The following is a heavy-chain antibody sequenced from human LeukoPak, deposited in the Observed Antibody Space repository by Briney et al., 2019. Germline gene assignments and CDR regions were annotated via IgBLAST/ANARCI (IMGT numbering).Heavy chain of an antibody. V-gene: IGHV3-30-3*01. CDR1: GFTFSSYA. J-gene: IGHJ4*02. CDR2: ISYDGSNK. D-gene: IGHD3-22*01. CDR3: AREMLNYDSSGYYPY. Sequence: GGSLRLSCAASGFTFSSYAMHWVRQAPGKGLEWVAVISYDGSNKYYADSVKGRFTISRDNSKNTLYLQMNSLRAEDTAVYYCAREMLNYDSSGYYPYWGQGTLVTVSS.